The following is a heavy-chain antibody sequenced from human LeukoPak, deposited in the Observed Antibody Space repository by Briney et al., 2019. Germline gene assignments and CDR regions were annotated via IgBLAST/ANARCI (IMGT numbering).Heavy chain of an antibody. CDR1: GASLYGHY. Sequence: SETLSLTCAVYGASLYGHYWSWIREPPGKGMEWIGEGSDVGGTKYNPSLKSRVTISADTSKNQFSLKLRSVTAADTAVYYCAQNGQSGFSFDPWGQGTLVTVSS. CDR2: GSDVGGT. V-gene: IGHV4-34*01. J-gene: IGHJ5*02. CDR3: AQNGQSGFSFDP. D-gene: IGHD2-8*01.